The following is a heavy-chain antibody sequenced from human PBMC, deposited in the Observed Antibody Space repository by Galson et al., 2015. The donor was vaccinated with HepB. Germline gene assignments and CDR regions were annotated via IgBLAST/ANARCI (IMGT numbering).Heavy chain of an antibody. J-gene: IGHJ4*02. V-gene: IGHV3-21*01. CDR2: ISSSRSYI. D-gene: IGHD3-9*01. CDR3: AREKIWSTIYPSSLDY. Sequence: SLRLSCAASGFTFSSYSMNWVRQAPGKGLEWVSSISSSRSYIYYADSVKGRFTISRDNAKNSLYLQMNSLRAEDTAVYYCAREKIWSTIYPSSLDYWGQGTLVTVSS. CDR1: GFTFSSYS.